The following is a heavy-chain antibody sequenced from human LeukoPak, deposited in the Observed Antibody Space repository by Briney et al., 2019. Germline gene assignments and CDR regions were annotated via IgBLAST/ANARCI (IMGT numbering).Heavy chain of an antibody. J-gene: IGHJ4*02. D-gene: IGHD6-19*01. V-gene: IGHV3-64*02. CDR2: ISSNGGST. CDR1: GFTFSSYA. Sequence: PGGSLRLPCAASGFTFSSYAMHWVRQAPGKGLEYVSAISSNGGSTYYADSVKGRFTISRDNSKNTLYLQMGSLRAEDMAVYYCAREGYSSGWYYFDYWGQGTLVTVSS. CDR3: AREGYSSGWYYFDY.